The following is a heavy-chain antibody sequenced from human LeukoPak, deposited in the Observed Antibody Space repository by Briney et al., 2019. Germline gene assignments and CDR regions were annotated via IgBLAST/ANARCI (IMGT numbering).Heavy chain of an antibody. CDR2: IYYSGST. D-gene: IGHD2-2*01. Sequence: SETLSLTCTVSGGPISSYYWSWIRQPPGKGLEWIGYIYYSGSTNYNPSLKSRVTISVDTSKNQFSLKLSSVTAADTAVYYCARGGEDIVVVPAGIPYYFDYWGQGTLVTVSS. CDR1: GGPISSYY. J-gene: IGHJ4*02. CDR3: ARGGEDIVVVPAGIPYYFDY. V-gene: IGHV4-59*01.